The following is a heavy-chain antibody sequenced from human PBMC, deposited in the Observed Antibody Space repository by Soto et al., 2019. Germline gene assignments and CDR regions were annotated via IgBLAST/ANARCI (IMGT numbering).Heavy chain of an antibody. CDR2: IYYSGST. Sequence: ALEILCLTCSVAWGSMWSGGYYGSWIRQHPGKGLEWIGYIYYSGSTYYNPSLKSRVTISVDTSKNQFSLKLSSVTAADTAVYYCARGVTIFGVVIKNWFDPWGQGTLVTVSS. CDR3: ARGVTIFGVVIKNWFDP. J-gene: IGHJ5*02. V-gene: IGHV4-31*03. D-gene: IGHD3-3*01. CDR1: WGSMWSGGYY.